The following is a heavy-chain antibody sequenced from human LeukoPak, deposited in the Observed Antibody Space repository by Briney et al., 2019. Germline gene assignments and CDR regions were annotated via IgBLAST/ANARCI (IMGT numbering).Heavy chain of an antibody. CDR1: GFTFSSYS. V-gene: IGHV3-21*01. CDR2: ISSSSSYI. Sequence: PGGSLRLSCAASGFTFSSYSMNWVRQAPGKGLEWVSSISSSSSYIYYADSVKGRFTISRDNAKNSLYLQMNSLRAEDTAVYYCARGYGSGSYYSGIVYYYYYYMDVWGKGTTVTVSS. J-gene: IGHJ6*03. CDR3: ARGYGSGSYYSGIVYYYYYYMDV. D-gene: IGHD3-10*01.